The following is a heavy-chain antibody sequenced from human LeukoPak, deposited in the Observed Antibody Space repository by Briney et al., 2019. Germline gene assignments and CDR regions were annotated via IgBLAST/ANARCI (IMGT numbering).Heavy chain of an antibody. V-gene: IGHV4-30-2*02. CDR1: GGSISSGGYY. Sequence: SETLSLTCTVSGGSISSGGYYWSWIRQPPGKGLEWIGYIYHSGSTYYNPSLKSRVTISVDRSKNQFSLKLSSVTAADTAVYYCARSNYYGSLFDYWGQGTLVPVSS. J-gene: IGHJ4*02. CDR3: ARSNYYGSLFDY. CDR2: IYHSGST. D-gene: IGHD3-10*01.